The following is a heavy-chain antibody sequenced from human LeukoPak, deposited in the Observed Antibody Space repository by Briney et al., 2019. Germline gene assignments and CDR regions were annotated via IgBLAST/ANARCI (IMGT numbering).Heavy chain of an antibody. Sequence: ASVKVSCKASGYTFTGYHMHWVRQAPGQGLEWMGWINPNSGGTNYAQKFQGWVTMTRDTSISTAYMELSRLRSDDTAVYYCAREVAAAGTEYYFDYWGQGTLVTVSS. J-gene: IGHJ4*02. D-gene: IGHD6-13*01. CDR2: INPNSGGT. CDR3: AREVAAAGTEYYFDY. V-gene: IGHV1-2*04. CDR1: GYTFTGYH.